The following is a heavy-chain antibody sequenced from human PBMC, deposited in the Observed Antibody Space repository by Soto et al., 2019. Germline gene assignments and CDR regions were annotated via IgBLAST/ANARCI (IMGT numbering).Heavy chain of an antibody. V-gene: IGHV4-30-4*01. CDR1: GGSISSGDYY. J-gene: IGHJ4*02. CDR3: AREEVVAAILDY. CDR2: IYYSGST. Sequence: SSETLSLTCTVSGGSISSGDYYWSWIRQPPGKGLEWIGYIYYSGSTYYNPSLKSRVTISVDTSKNQFSLKLSSVTAADTAVYYCAREEVVAAILDYWGQGTLVTVSS. D-gene: IGHD2-15*01.